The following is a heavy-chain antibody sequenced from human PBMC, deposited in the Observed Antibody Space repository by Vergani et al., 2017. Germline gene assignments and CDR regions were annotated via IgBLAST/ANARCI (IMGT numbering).Heavy chain of an antibody. CDR1: GFTFNSYG. Sequence: QVQLVESGGGVVQPGRSLRLSCAASGFTFNSYGMHWVRQAPGKGLEWVAVISYDGSNKYYADSVKGRFTISRDNSKNTLYLQMNSLRAEDTAVYYCAKNLGIWGQGTLVTVSS. CDR3: AKNLGI. CDR2: ISYDGSNK. D-gene: IGHD6-13*01. V-gene: IGHV3-30*18. J-gene: IGHJ4*02.